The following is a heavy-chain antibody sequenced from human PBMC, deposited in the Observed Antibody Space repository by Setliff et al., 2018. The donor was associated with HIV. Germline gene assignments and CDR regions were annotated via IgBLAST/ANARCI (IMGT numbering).Heavy chain of an antibody. J-gene: IGHJ4*02. V-gene: IGHV3-43*01. Sequence: PGGSLRLSCAASGFTFDDYTMHWVRQAPGKGLEWVSLISWDGGSTCYADSVKGRFTISRDNSKNSLYLQMNSLRTEDTALYYCVKDTVSYYYDSSGYYDYWGQGTLVTVSS. CDR2: ISWDGGST. CDR3: VKDTVSYYYDSSGYYDY. D-gene: IGHD3-22*01. CDR1: GFTFDDYT.